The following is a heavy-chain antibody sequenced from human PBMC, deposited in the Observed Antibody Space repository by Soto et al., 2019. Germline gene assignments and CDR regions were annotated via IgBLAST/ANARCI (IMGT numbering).Heavy chain of an antibody. J-gene: IGHJ4*02. CDR2: ISAYSGNT. D-gene: IGHD4-17*01. CDR1: GYTFTTYG. Sequence: QVQLVQSGAEVKKPGASVKVSCKASGYTFTTYGISWVRQAPGQGREWVGWISAYSGNTKYAQKPQGRVTVTTDTSTSTAYTEVRSLGSDDTAVYYCARGRYGDYWGQGTLVTTSS. V-gene: IGHV1-18*01. CDR3: ARGRYGDY.